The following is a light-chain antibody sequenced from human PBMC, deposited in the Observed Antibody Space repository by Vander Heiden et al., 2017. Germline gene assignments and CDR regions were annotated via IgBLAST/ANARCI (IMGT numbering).Light chain of an antibody. CDR3: QSWDSSIAV. V-gene: IGLV3-1*01. J-gene: IGLJ3*02. CDR1: TLGYHY. CDR2: QDN. Sequence: SSALTQPPSVSVYPGQTPTITCSGATLGYHYVCWYQQRSGQSPVLVIYQDNKRPSGIPERFSGYNSGNTATLTISGTQAGDEADYYCQSWDSSIAVFGGGTKLTVL.